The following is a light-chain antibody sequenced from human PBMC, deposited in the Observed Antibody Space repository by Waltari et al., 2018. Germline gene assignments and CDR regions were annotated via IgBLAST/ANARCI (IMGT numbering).Light chain of an antibody. V-gene: IGLV2-14*01. CDR2: DVF. Sequence: QSALTQPASVSGSPGQSITISCTGTSSDVGFYNYVSWYQQHPGRAPKLMIYDVFGRPSWASNRFSGSKSGNTASLTISGLQAEDEADYYCNSYTGSSSWVFGGGTKLTVL. CDR3: NSYTGSSSWV. J-gene: IGLJ3*02. CDR1: SSDVGFYNY.